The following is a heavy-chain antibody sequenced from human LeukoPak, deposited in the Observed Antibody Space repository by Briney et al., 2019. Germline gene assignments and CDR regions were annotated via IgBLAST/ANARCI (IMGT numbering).Heavy chain of an antibody. Sequence: ASVTLSFKASGYTFSAYYIHWVRQAPGQGIEWMGWINPNSGGTDSAQKFQGRVIMTRDTAISTAYMELRSLTSDDTAVYFCARDRRYPGDWFDPWGQGTLVTVSS. D-gene: IGHD1-1*01. CDR1: GYTFSAYY. CDR2: INPNSGGT. J-gene: IGHJ5*02. V-gene: IGHV1-2*02. CDR3: ARDRRYPGDWFDP.